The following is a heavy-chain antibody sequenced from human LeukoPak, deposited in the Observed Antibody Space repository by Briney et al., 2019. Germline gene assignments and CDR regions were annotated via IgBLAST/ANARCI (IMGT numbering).Heavy chain of an antibody. V-gene: IGHV3-30*02. D-gene: IGHD2-2*02. CDR1: GFTFSSYG. J-gene: IGHJ6*03. CDR2: IRYDGSNK. CDR3: AKDGGYCSSTSCYTYYYYYYMDV. Sequence: GGSLRLSCAASGFTFSSYGMHWVCQAPGKGLEWVAFIRYDGSNKYYADSVKGRFTISRDNSKNTLYLQMNSLRAEDTAVYYCAKDGGYCSSTSCYTYYYYYYMDVWGKGTTVTVSS.